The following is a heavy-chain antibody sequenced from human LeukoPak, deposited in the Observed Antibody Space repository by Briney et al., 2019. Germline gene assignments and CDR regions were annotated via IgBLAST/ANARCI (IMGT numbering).Heavy chain of an antibody. J-gene: IGHJ4*02. CDR1: GFTFSSYG. CDR3: TKSRYCSGGSCGLDY. V-gene: IGHV3-23*01. D-gene: IGHD2-15*01. Sequence: PGGSLRLSCAASGFTFSSYGMTWVRQAPGKGLEWVSTISGSGGGTYYADSVKGRFTISRDNSKNTLCLQMNSLRAEDTAVYYCTKSRYCSGGSCGLDYWGQGTLVTVSS. CDR2: ISGSGGGT.